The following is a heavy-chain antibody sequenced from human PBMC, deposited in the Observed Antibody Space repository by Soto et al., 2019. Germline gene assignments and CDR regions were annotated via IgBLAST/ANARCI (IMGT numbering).Heavy chain of an antibody. CDR1: GGTFTSYA. J-gene: IGHJ6*02. CDR3: ARVVVPGFGNYYGMDV. D-gene: IGHD2-2*01. V-gene: IGHV1-69*06. CDR2: IIPLFRTT. Sequence: QVQLMQSGAEVKKPGSSVKVSCKASGGTFTSYAITWVRQAPGQGLEWMGGIIPLFRTTNYAQKFQGRVTITADKPTSTAYMELSSLTSEDTAVYYCARVVVPGFGNYYGMDVWGQGTTVTVSS.